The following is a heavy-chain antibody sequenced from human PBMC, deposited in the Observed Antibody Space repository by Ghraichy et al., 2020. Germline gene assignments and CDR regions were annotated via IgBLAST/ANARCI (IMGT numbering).Heavy chain of an antibody. Sequence: SETLSLTCIVSGDSISAYYWSWFRQPPGKGLEWIGFVHHSGNTNYNPSLKSRVTISIDTSKNQFSLRLSSVTAADTAVYYCARHNIGFSANPIRIFDYWGQGTLVTVSS. D-gene: IGHD5-12*01. CDR1: GDSISAYY. J-gene: IGHJ4*02. V-gene: IGHV4-59*08. CDR2: VHHSGNT. CDR3: ARHNIGFSANPIRIFDY.